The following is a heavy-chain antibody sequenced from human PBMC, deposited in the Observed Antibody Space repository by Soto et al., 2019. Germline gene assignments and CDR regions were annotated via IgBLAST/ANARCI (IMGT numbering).Heavy chain of an antibody. CDR1: GGSISSSSYY. Sequence: SETLSLTWTVSGGSISSSSYYWGWIRQPPGKGLEWIGSIYYSGSTYYNPSLKSRVTISVDTSKNQFSLKLSSVTAADTAVYYCARHTLTIVGATEIWFDPWGQGTLVTVSS. V-gene: IGHV4-39*01. CDR3: ARHTLTIVGATEIWFDP. CDR2: IYYSGST. J-gene: IGHJ5*02. D-gene: IGHD1-26*01.